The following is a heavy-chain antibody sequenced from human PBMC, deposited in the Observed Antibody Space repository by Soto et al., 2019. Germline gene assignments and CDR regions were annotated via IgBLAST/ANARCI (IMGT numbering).Heavy chain of an antibody. CDR1: GDSVSTNSAA. J-gene: IGHJ4*02. V-gene: IGHV6-1*01. Sequence: SQTLSLTCAISGDSVSTNSAAWHWIRQSPSRGLEWLGRTYYRSKWYNDYAVSVKSRITINPDTSKNQFSLQLNSVTPEETAVYYCARVITGTAHYYFDYWGQGTLVTVSS. CDR2: TYYRSKWYN. D-gene: IGHD1-20*01. CDR3: ARVITGTAHYYFDY.